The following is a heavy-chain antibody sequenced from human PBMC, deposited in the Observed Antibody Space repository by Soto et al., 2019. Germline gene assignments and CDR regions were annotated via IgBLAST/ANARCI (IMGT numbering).Heavy chain of an antibody. Sequence: QVQLQESGPGLVKPSETLSLTCTVSGGSISSYYWSWIRQPPGKGLEWIGYIYYSGSTNYNPSPKSRVTISVDTSKNQFSLKLSSVTAADTAVYYCARAYGGYADYWGQGALVTVSS. V-gene: IGHV4-59*01. J-gene: IGHJ4*02. D-gene: IGHD5-12*01. CDR2: IYYSGST. CDR1: GGSISSYY. CDR3: ARAYGGYADY.